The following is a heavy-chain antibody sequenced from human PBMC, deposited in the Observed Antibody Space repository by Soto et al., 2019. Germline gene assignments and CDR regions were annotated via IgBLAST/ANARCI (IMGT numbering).Heavy chain of an antibody. CDR3: ARLLGYYDSGGYSTSDY. CDR1: GYTFTGYY. Sequence: ASVKVSCKASGYTFTGYYMHWLRQAPGQGLEWMGWINPNSGGTNYAQKFQGRVTMTRDTSISTAYMELSRLRSDDTAVYYCARLLGYYDSGGYSTSDYWGQGTLVTVSS. V-gene: IGHV1-2*02. J-gene: IGHJ4*02. D-gene: IGHD3-22*01. CDR2: INPNSGGT.